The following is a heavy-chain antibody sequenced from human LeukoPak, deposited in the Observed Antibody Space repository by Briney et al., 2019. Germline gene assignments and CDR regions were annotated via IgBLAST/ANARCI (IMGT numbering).Heavy chain of an antibody. V-gene: IGHV3-23*01. D-gene: IGHD4-23*01. CDR2: ITGSGGDT. J-gene: IGHJ4*02. Sequence: GGSLRLSCAASGFIFDNYAMSWVRQAPGKGLEWVSLITGSGGDTYYADSVKGRFTISRDNSENTLFLQVHSLRAEDTAVYYCAKDLYGGTLDWWGQGTLVTVSS. CDR1: GFIFDNYA. CDR3: AKDLYGGTLDW.